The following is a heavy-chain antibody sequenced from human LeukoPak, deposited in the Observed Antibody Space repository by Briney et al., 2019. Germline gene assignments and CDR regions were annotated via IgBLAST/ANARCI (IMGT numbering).Heavy chain of an antibody. Sequence: SVKDSCKASGGTCSNYAISWVRQAPGQRLVGMGGIIPIFGTATCAQKFLRRVTITSAESTSTADMQLWSLRADEAAVYYCSRAYSYGYASDYWGQGTLVTVSS. V-gene: IGHV1-69*01. J-gene: IGHJ4*02. CDR1: GGTCSNYA. D-gene: IGHD5-18*01. CDR3: SRAYSYGYASDY. CDR2: IIPIFGTA.